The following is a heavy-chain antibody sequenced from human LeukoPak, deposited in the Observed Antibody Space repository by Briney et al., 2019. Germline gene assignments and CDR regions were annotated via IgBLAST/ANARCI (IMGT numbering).Heavy chain of an antibody. J-gene: IGHJ5*02. Sequence: GGSLRLSCAASGFTFSSYGMSWVRQAPGKGLEWVSAISGSGGSTYYADSVKGRFTISRDNSKNTLYLQMNSLRAEDTAVYYCAKDWPISSGWNWFDPWGQGTLVTVSS. V-gene: IGHV3-23*01. CDR3: AKDWPISSGWNWFDP. D-gene: IGHD6-19*01. CDR2: ISGSGGST. CDR1: GFTFSSYG.